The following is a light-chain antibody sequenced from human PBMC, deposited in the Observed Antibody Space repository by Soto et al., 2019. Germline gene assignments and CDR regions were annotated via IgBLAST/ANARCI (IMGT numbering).Light chain of an antibody. CDR1: QTINTW. Sequence: DIQMTQSPSTLSASVGDRVTIICRASQTINTWLAWYQQKAGEAPKLLIYDASSLGSGVPARFSGSGSGTEFTLAISSLQPDDLATYYCQQYNSYPNTFGQGTKLEIK. CDR3: QQYNSYPNT. V-gene: IGKV1-5*02. J-gene: IGKJ2*01. CDR2: DAS.